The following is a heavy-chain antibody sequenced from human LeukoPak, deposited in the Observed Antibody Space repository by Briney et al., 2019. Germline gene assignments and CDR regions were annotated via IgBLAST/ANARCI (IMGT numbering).Heavy chain of an antibody. D-gene: IGHD4-23*01. Sequence: GGSLRLSCAASGFTSSTNAMSWVRQAPGKGLEWVSAISGSGGSTNYADSVRGRFTMSRDNSKSTLYLQMNSLRAEDTAVYYCAKDQYGGNPQYYFDYWGQGTLVTVSS. CDR1: GFTSSTNA. CDR3: AKDQYGGNPQYYFDY. V-gene: IGHV3-23*01. CDR2: ISGSGGST. J-gene: IGHJ4*02.